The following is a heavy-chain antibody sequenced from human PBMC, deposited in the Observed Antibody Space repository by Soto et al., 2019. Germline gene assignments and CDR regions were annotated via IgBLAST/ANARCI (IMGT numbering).Heavy chain of an antibody. J-gene: IGHJ5*02. CDR2: LYCGGST. CDR3: ARQLPVGATSWFDP. Sequence: SETLSLTCSVSGGSINSDDSFWGWVRQSPGKGLEWIGSLYCGGSTFYNPSLKSRVTISLDTSKNQFSLRLTSVTAADTAIYYCARQLPVGATSWFDPWGQGTLVTVSS. V-gene: IGHV4-39*01. D-gene: IGHD1-26*01. CDR1: GGSINSDDSF.